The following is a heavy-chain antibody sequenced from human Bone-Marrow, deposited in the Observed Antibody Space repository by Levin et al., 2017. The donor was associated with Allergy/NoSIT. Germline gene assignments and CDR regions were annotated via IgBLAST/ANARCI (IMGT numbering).Heavy chain of an antibody. J-gene: IGHJ6*03. CDR1: RPILSDYA. CDR3: AKAGTTVMVSYYYMDV. V-gene: IGHV3-23*01. CDR2: MSGSGGAT. D-gene: IGHD4-17*01. Sequence: GESLKISCAASRPILSDYAMNWVRQAPGKGLQWVSGMSGSGGATYYADSAKGRFTISRDYSKSTVFLQMNSLRADDTAVYYCAKAGTTVMVSYYYMDVWGTGTTVTVSS.